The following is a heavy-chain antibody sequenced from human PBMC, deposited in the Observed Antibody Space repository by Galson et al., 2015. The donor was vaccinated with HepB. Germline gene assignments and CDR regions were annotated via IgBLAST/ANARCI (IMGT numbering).Heavy chain of an antibody. CDR2: ISYDGSNK. D-gene: IGHD6-6*01. CDR1: GFTFSSYG. J-gene: IGHJ4*02. V-gene: IGHV3-30*03. Sequence: SLRLSCAASGFTFSSYGMHWVRQAPGKGLEWVAVISYDGSNKYYADPVKGRFTISRDNSKNTLYLQMNSLRAEDTAVYYCATTKSREYSSSWATIDYWGQGTLVTVSS. CDR3: ATTKSREYSSSWATIDY.